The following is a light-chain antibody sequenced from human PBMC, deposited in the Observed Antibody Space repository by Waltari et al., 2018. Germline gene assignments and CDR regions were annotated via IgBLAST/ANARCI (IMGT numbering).Light chain of an antibody. CDR3: CSYAGRNIYV. Sequence: QSALTQPRSVSGSPGQSVAISCSGTSSDGGGYNYVFWYQQQPGKAPKLMIYDVTKRPGGVPDRFSGSKSGNTASLTISGLQADDEADYYCCSYAGRNIYVFGTGTKVTVL. CDR1: SSDGGGYNY. CDR2: DVT. J-gene: IGLJ1*01. V-gene: IGLV2-11*01.